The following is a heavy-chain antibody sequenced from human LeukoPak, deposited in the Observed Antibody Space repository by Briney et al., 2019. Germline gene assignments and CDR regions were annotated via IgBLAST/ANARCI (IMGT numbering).Heavy chain of an antibody. CDR2: ISGDGDST. J-gene: IGHJ4*02. D-gene: IGHD5-18*01. CDR1: GFTFDDYA. V-gene: IGHV3-43*02. CDR3: AKDKYSYGYNFDY. Sequence: PGGSLRLSCAASGFTFDDYAMHWVRQAPGKGLEWVSLISGDGDSTYYADSVKGRFTISRDNSKNSLYLQMNSLRTEDTALFYCAKDKYSYGYNFDYWGQGTLVIVSS.